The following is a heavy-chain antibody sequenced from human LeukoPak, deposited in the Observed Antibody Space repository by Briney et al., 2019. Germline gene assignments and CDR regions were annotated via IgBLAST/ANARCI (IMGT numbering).Heavy chain of an antibody. CDR2: IIDTGAT. Sequence: GGSLRLSCAASGFNFRTHAMTWVRQAPGKGPAWVATIIDTGATYYADSVKGRFTISRDNSKNTLYLQMNSLTAEDTAVYYCAKDRGGGVIVRPIDYWGQGTLVTVSS. J-gene: IGHJ4*02. CDR1: GFNFRTHA. V-gene: IGHV3-23*01. D-gene: IGHD3-16*02. CDR3: AKDRGGGVIVRPIDY.